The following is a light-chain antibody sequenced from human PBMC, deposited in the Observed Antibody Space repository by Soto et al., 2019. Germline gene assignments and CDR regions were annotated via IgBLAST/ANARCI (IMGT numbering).Light chain of an antibody. Sequence: QSALTQPPSASGSPGQSVTISCTGTSSDVGGYNYVSWYQQHPGKAPKLMIYEVSKRPSGVPDRFSGSKSANTASLTVSGLQAEDEADYYCSSYTSSIVVFGGGTKLTVL. CDR3: SSYTSSIVV. CDR1: SSDVGGYNY. J-gene: IGLJ2*01. CDR2: EVS. V-gene: IGLV2-8*01.